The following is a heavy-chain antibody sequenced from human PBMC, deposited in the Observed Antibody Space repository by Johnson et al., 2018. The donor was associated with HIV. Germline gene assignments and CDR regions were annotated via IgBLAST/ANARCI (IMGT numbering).Heavy chain of an antibody. CDR1: GFTFSSYG. CDR2: IRYDGSNK. J-gene: IGHJ3*02. V-gene: IGHV3-30*02. Sequence: QVQLVESGGGVVQPGGSLRLSCAASGFTFSSYGMHWVRQAPGKGLEWVAFIRYDGSNKYYADSVKGRFTISRDNSKNTRYLQMSRLRAEDMAVYYCAKDHIVVVPAAMEAFDIWGQGTMVTVSS. CDR3: AKDHIVVVPAAMEAFDI. D-gene: IGHD2-2*01.